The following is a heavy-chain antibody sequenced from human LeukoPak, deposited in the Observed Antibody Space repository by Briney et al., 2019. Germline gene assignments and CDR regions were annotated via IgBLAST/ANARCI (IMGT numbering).Heavy chain of an antibody. D-gene: IGHD5-12*01. V-gene: IGHV3-53*01. CDR1: GFTFSDDY. Sequence: PGGSLRLSCAASGFTFSDDYMSWIRQAPGKGLEWVSVIYSGGSTYYADSVKGRFTISRDNSKNTLYLQMNSLRAEDTAVYYCARFIPGYSGYDFDYGMDVWGQGTTVTVSS. CDR3: ARFIPGYSGYDFDYGMDV. CDR2: IYSGGST. J-gene: IGHJ6*02.